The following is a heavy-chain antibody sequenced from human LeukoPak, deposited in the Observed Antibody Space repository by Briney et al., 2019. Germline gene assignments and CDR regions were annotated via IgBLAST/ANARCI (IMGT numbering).Heavy chain of an antibody. CDR1: GFTFSSYA. CDR2: ISGSGGST. J-gene: IGHJ4*02. D-gene: IGHD3-22*01. CDR3: AKDHYYDSSGYFDY. V-gene: IGHV3-23*01. Sequence: GGSLRLSCAASGFTFSSYAMSWVRQSPGKGLEWVSAISGSGGSTYYADFVKGRFTISRDNSKNTLYLQMNSLRAEDTAVYYCAKDHYYDSSGYFDYWGQGTLVTVSS.